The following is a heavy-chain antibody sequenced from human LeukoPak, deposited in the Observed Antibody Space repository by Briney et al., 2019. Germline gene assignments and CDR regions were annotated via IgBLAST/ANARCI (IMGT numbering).Heavy chain of an antibody. D-gene: IGHD3-10*01. CDR3: ARARDHYHGSGSHWDY. Sequence: GGSLRLSCAASGFTFSSYGMHWVRQAPGKGLEWVGVIWYDGSNKYYADSVKGRFTISRDDSKNTLYLQMNSLRAEDTAVYYCARARDHYHGSGSHWDYWGQGTLVTVSS. CDR2: IWYDGSNK. J-gene: IGHJ4*02. V-gene: IGHV3-33*01. CDR1: GFTFSSYG.